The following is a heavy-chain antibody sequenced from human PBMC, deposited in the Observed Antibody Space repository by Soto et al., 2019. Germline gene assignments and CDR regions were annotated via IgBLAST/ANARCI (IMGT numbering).Heavy chain of an antibody. Sequence: ASVKVSCKASGYTFTSYGISWVRQAPGQGLEWMGWISAYNGNTNYAQKLQGRVTMTTDTSTSTAYMELRSLRSDDTAVYYCARDPGIVVVPAATQGGSCYYYYGMDVWGQGTTVTVSS. D-gene: IGHD2-2*01. J-gene: IGHJ6*02. CDR3: ARDPGIVVVPAATQGGSCYYYYGMDV. CDR2: ISAYNGNT. CDR1: GYTFTSYG. V-gene: IGHV1-18*01.